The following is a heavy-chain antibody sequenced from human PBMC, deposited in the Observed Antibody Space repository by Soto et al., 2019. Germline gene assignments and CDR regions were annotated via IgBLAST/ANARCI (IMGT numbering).Heavy chain of an antibody. D-gene: IGHD3-22*01. CDR1: GFTVRNYG. J-gene: IGHJ5*02. CDR3: AREPDYYDSSGYFPTMPWFDP. Sequence: PGGSLRLSCAASGFTVRNYGMNWVRQAPGKGLEWVSIIYRDGTTYYADSVKGRFTVSRDSSENTLFLQMNSLRAEDTAVYYCAREPDYYDSSGYFPTMPWFDPWGQGTLVTVSS. V-gene: IGHV3-66*01. CDR2: IYRDGTT.